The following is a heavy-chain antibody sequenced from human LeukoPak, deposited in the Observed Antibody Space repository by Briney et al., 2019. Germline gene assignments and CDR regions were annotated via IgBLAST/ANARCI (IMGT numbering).Heavy chain of an antibody. D-gene: IGHD6-19*01. J-gene: IGHJ3*02. CDR2: IYYSGST. CDR3: ARTAQWLAHAFDI. CDR1: GGSISSYY. V-gene: IGHV4-59*01. Sequence: SETLSLTCTVSGGSISSYYWSWIRQPPGKGLAWIGYIYYSGSTNYNPSLKSRVTISVDTSKNQFSLKLSSVTAADTAVYYCARTAQWLAHAFDIWGQGTMVTVSS.